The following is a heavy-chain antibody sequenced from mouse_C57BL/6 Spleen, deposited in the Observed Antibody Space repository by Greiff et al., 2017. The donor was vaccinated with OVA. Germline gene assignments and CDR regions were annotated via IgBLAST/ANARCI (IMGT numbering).Heavy chain of an antibody. CDR2: LRNKANGYTT. CDR3: ARYGSSYYAMDY. V-gene: IGHV7-3*01. J-gene: IGHJ4*01. Sequence: EVQLVESGGGLVQPGGSLSLSCAASGFTFTDYYMSWVRQPPGKALEWLGFLRNKANGYTTEYSASVKGRFTISRDNSQSILYLQMNALRAEDSATYYCARYGSSYYAMDYWGQGTSVTVSS. D-gene: IGHD1-1*01. CDR1: GFTFTDYY.